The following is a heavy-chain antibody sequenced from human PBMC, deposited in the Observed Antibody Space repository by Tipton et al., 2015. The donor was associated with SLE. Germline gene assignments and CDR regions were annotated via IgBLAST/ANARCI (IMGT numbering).Heavy chain of an antibody. CDR1: GGSFSGYY. CDR2: ITHSGST. Sequence: TLSLTCAVYGGSFSGYYCSWIRQTPGKGLEWIGVITHSGSTNYNPSLKSRVTISVDTSKNQFSLKLSSVPAAGAAIFYCARGRNYGGNWDWFDPWGQGTLVTVSS. CDR3: ARGRNYGGNWDWFDP. J-gene: IGHJ5*02. D-gene: IGHD4-23*01. V-gene: IGHV4-34*01.